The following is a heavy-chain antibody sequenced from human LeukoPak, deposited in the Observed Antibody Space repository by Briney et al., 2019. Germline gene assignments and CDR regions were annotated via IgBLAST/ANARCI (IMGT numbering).Heavy chain of an antibody. J-gene: IGHJ4*02. CDR2: ISYDGSNK. V-gene: IGHV3-30*04. D-gene: IGHD1-1*01. Sequence: PGGSLRLSCAASGFTFSSYAMHWVRQAPGKGLEWVAVISYDGSNKYYADSVKGRFTISRDNSKNTLYLQMNSLRAEDTAVYYCAVGTAFDYWGQGTLVTVSS. CDR3: AVGTAFDY. CDR1: GFTFSSYA.